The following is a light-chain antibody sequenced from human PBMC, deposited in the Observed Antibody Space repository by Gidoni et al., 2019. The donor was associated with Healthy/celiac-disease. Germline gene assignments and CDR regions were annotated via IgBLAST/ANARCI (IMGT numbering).Light chain of an antibody. V-gene: IGKV1-39*01. CDR2: AAS. J-gene: IGKJ1*01. CDR1: QSISSY. Sequence: DIQMTQSPSSLSAPVGDRVTITCRASQSISSYLNWYQQKPGNAPKLLIYAASSLQSGVPSRFSGSGSGTDFTLTISSLQPEDFATYYCQQSYSTPPTFGQGTKVEIK. CDR3: QQSYSTPPT.